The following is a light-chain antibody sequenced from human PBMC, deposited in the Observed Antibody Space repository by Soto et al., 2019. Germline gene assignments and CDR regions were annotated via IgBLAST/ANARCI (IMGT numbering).Light chain of an antibody. CDR2: DAS. V-gene: IGKV3-11*01. Sequence: EIVLTQSPATLPLSPGERATLSCRASQSVSSYLAWYQQKPGQAPRLPICDASNRATGIPARFSGSGSGTAFTLTISSLEPKDFAVYYCQRRGVWPQYTFGQGTTLEIK. CDR3: QRRGVWPQYT. J-gene: IGKJ2*01. CDR1: QSVSSY.